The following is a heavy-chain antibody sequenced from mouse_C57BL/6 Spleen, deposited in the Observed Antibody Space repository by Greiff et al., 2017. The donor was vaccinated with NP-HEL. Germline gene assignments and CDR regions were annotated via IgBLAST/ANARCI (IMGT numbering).Heavy chain of an antibody. V-gene: IGHV1-59*01. J-gene: IGHJ1*03. D-gene: IGHD2-1*01. Sequence: VQLQQPGAELVRPGTSVKLSCKASGYTFTSYWMHWVKQRPGQGLEWIGVIDPSDSYTNYNQKFKGKATLTVDTSSSTAYMQLSSLTSEDSAVYYCARVASFGNYWYFDVWGTGTTVTVSS. CDR2: IDPSDSYT. CDR1: GYTFTSYW. CDR3: ARVASFGNYWYFDV.